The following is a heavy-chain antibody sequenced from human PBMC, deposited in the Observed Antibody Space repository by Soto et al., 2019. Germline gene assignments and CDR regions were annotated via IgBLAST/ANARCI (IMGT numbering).Heavy chain of an antibody. J-gene: IGHJ3*02. Sequence: GGSLRLSCAASGFTFSSYSMNWVRQAPVNGLEFVSSISSIISYIYYADSVKGRFTISRYNAKNSLYLQMNSLRAYYTVVYYFAGDHVLNSYAFDIWGQGTMVTVSS. CDR3: AGDHVLNSYAFDI. CDR2: ISSIISYI. V-gene: IGHV3-21*01. D-gene: IGHD2-15*01. CDR1: GFTFSSYS.